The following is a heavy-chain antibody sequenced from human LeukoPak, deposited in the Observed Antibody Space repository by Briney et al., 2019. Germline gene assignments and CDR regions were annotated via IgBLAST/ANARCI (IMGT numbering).Heavy chain of an antibody. CDR3: VRGGVDY. J-gene: IGHJ4*02. CDR1: GFIFSRYW. CDR2: INGDGGST. V-gene: IGHV3-74*01. D-gene: IGHD3-16*01. Sequence: PGGSLRLSCAASGFIFSRYWMSWVRQAPGKGLVWVSRINGDGGSTDYADSVKGRFTISRDNAKNTLYLQMNSLRAEDTAVYYCVRGGVDYWGQGTLVTVSS.